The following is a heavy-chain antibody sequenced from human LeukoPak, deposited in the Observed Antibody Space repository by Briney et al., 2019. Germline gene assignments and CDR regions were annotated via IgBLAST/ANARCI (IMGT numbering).Heavy chain of an antibody. V-gene: IGHV3-23*01. Sequence: GGSLRLSCTASGFTFSSYTMTWVRQAPGKGLKWVSTITTGDGNTYYADSMKGRFTVSRDDSKNTLYLQMNSLRAEDTAVYYCAKDGGLWVSAHWGDSWGRGTLVTVSS. D-gene: IGHD7-27*01. CDR1: GFTFSSYT. J-gene: IGHJ4*02. CDR2: ITTGDGNT. CDR3: AKDGGLWVSAHWGDS.